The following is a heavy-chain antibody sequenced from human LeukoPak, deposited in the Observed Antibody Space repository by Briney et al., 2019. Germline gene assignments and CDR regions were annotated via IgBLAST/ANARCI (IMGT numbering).Heavy chain of an antibody. J-gene: IGHJ4*02. D-gene: IGHD5-12*01. V-gene: IGHV1-2*02. CDR1: GYTFTDYY. CDR2: VNPNTGGT. CDR3: TRDKHSGYDRFPY. Sequence: ASVKVSCKASGYTFTDYYVHWVPEAPGQGLEWLGWVNPNTGGTNYAQKIQGRVTMTRDTSISTAYMELSRLRSDDTAIYYCTRDKHSGYDRFPYWGQGTLVTVSS.